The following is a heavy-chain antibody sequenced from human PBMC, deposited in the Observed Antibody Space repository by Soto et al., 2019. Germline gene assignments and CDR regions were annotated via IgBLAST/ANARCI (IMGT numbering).Heavy chain of an antibody. V-gene: IGHV3-23*01. Sequence: PGGPLRLSCAASGFIFSNYAMTWVRQGPGRGLEWVSTTSFSGGRTYYADSVKGRFTISRDNSNNTLFLQMSSLRAEDTAIYYCAKDSRASCGGDCSKDYWGQGTLVTVSS. CDR3: AKDSRASCGGDCSKDY. D-gene: IGHD2-21*02. CDR2: TSFSGGRT. J-gene: IGHJ4*02. CDR1: GFIFSNYA.